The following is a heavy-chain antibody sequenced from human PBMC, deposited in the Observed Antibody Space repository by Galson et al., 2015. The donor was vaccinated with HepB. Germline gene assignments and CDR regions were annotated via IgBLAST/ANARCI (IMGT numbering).Heavy chain of an antibody. D-gene: IGHD3-22*01. CDR2: IKQDGSEK. J-gene: IGHJ5*02. V-gene: IGHV3-7*03. CDR1: GFTFSSYW. CDR3: AKGYDSSGYYRWFDP. Sequence: SLRLSCAASGFTFSSYWMSWVRQAPGKGLEWVASIKQDGSEKHYVDSVKGRFTISRDNAENSLYLQMNSLRAEDTAVYYCAKGYDSSGYYRWFDPWGQGTLVTVSS.